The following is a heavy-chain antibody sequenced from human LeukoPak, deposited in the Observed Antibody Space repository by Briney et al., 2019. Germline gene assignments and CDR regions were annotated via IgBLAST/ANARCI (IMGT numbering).Heavy chain of an antibody. V-gene: IGHV1-69*13. CDR1: GGTFSSYA. CDR2: IIPIFGTA. CDR3: ASRDRTRGYSGYAYDY. J-gene: IGHJ4*02. D-gene: IGHD5-12*01. Sequence: GASVKVSCKASGGTFSSYAISWVRQAPGQGLEWMGGIIPIFGTANYAQKFQGRVTITADESTSTAYMELGSLRSEDTAVYYCASRDRTRGYSGYAYDYWGQGTLVTVSS.